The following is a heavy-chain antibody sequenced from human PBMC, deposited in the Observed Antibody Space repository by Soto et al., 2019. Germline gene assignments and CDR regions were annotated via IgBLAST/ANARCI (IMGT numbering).Heavy chain of an antibody. V-gene: IGHV4-30-4*01. CDR3: TRGQRWRQFGAPGSL. CDR2: IYYTGGT. CDR1: GGSINSGDYY. J-gene: IGHJ4*02. Sequence: SQTLSLTCTVSGGSINSGDYYWSWIRQPPGKGLEWIGHIYYTGGTYYSPSLQSRVTMSVDTSKNQFSLELNSVTAADTAVYYCTRGQRWRQFGAPGSLWRQGTLVSVCS. D-gene: IGHD3-10*01.